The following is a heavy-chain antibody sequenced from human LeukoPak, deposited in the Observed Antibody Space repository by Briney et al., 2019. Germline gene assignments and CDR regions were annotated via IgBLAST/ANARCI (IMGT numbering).Heavy chain of an antibody. CDR3: ARVLGVQYYFDY. J-gene: IGHJ4*02. D-gene: IGHD3-10*01. CDR2: ISSSSSYI. CDR1: GFTFSSYS. V-gene: IGHV3-21*01. Sequence: GGSLRLSCEASGFTFSSYSMNWVRQAPGKGLEWVSSISSSSSYIYYADSVKGRFTISRDNAKNSLYLQMNSLRAEDTAVYYCARVLGVQYYFDYWGQGTLVTVSS.